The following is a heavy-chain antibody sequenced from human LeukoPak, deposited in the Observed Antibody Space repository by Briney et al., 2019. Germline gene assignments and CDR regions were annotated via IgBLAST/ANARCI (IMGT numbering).Heavy chain of an antibody. CDR2: ISATSNYI. CDR1: GFTFSSYS. CDR3: ARDTSGYTFDD. Sequence: GGSLRLSCAASGFTFSSYSMNWVRQAPGKGLEWVSSISATSNYIYYADSVKGRFTISRDNAKNSLYLQMNSLRAEDTAVYYCARDTSGYTFDDWGQGTLVAVSS. D-gene: IGHD5-18*01. J-gene: IGHJ4*02. V-gene: IGHV3-21*01.